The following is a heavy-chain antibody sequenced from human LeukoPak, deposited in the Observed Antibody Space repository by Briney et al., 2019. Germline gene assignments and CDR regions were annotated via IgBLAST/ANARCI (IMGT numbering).Heavy chain of an antibody. CDR1: GFTFSSYG. Sequence: GRSLRLSCAASGFTFSSYGMHWVRQAPGKGLEWVAVIYYDGSNKYYADSVKGRFTISRDNSKNTLYLQMNSLRAEDTAVYYCAGTEVRGRIYYYYGMDVWGQGTTVTVSS. V-gene: IGHV3-30*03. CDR3: AGTEVRGRIYYYYGMDV. D-gene: IGHD3-10*01. CDR2: IYYDGSNK. J-gene: IGHJ6*02.